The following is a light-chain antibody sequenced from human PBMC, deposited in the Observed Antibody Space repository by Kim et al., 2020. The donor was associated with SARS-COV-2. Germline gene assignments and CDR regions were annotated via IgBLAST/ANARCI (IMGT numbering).Light chain of an antibody. V-gene: IGLV2-8*01. J-gene: IGLJ2*01. Sequence: PGQSVTISCTGTSSDIIDSNYVSWYQQHPGKAPKLMIYEVSKRPSGVPDRFSGSKSGNTASLTVSGLQAEDEAAYYCSSYGGSSVVFGGGTQLTVL. CDR2: EVS. CDR3: SSYGGSSVV. CDR1: SSDIIDSNY.